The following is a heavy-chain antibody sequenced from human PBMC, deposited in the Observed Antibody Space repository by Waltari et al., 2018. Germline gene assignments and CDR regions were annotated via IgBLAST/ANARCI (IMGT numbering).Heavy chain of an antibody. CDR2: MNPNSGNT. Sequence: QVQLVQSGAEVKKPGASVKVSCKASGYTFTSYDINWVRQATGQGLEWMGWMNPNSGNTGYAQKFQGRVTITADKSTSTAYMELSSLRSEDTAVYYCASWESGVPGGYWGQGTLVTVSS. J-gene: IGHJ4*02. CDR1: GYTFTSYD. V-gene: IGHV1-8*01. D-gene: IGHD3-16*01. CDR3: ASWESGVPGGY.